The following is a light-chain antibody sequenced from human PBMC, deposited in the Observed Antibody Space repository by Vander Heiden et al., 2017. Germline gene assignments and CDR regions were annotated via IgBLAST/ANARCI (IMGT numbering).Light chain of an antibody. Sequence: QSVLTQPPSVSVAPGQRVTISCTGSGSNVGSGYDVHWYQQLPGTPPKLRIDGNNNRPSGAPDRCAGSKSGISASLAITRLQAEDEADYYCQYYDSSLSAGFGGGTKFTVL. J-gene: IGLJ3*02. V-gene: IGLV1-40*01. CDR2: GNN. CDR3: QYYDSSLSAG. CDR1: GSNVGSGYD.